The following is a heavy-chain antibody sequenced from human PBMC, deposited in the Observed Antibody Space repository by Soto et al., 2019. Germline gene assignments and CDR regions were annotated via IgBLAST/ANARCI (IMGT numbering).Heavy chain of an antibody. J-gene: IGHJ4*02. CDR2: GG. CDR1: GFSLSTSGRT. D-gene: IGHD6-13*01. V-gene: IGHV2-5*01. CDR3: TLRQDSSRGPIY. Sequence: QITLKESGPTLVKPTETLTLTCSVSGFSLSTSGRTLGWIRQPPGKAPEWLALGGQYSPSLQSRVTFTKDTSKNQVDLTLTDMDPADTATYYCTLRQDSSRGPIYWGQGILVTVSS.